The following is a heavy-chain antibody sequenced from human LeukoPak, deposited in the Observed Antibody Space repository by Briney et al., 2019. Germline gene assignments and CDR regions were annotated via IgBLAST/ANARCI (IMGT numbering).Heavy chain of an antibody. CDR1: GGSISSDY. CDR3: VRGANWGSPDY. V-gene: IGHV4-59*01. Sequence: PSETLSLTCTVSGGSISSDYWSWIRQSPGKGLEWIGYIYYSGTTSYNPSLKSRVTISLDTSKNQFSLKLSSVTAADTAVYYCVRGANWGSPDYWGQGTLVTVSS. D-gene: IGHD7-27*01. CDR2: IYYSGTT. J-gene: IGHJ4*02.